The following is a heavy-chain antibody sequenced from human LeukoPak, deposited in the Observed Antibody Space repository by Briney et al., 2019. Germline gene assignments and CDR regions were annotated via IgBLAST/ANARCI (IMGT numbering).Heavy chain of an antibody. J-gene: IGHJ3*02. CDR3: ARETGDVLLGAFDI. V-gene: IGHV3-13*04. D-gene: IGHD3-10*01. CDR1: GFTFSSNV. Sequence: GGSLRLSCAASGFTFSSNVMSWVRQATGRGLEWVSSIGGVGDTHSPHSVKGRFTTSRETAKNSLYLQMNSLRAGDTALYYCARETGDVLLGAFDIWGQGTIVTVSS. CDR2: IGGVGDT.